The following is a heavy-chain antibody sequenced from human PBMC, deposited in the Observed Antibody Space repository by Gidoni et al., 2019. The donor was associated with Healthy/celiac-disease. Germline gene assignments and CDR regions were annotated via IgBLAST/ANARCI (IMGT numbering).Heavy chain of an antibody. V-gene: IGHV3-7*03. Sequence: EVQLVASGGGLVQPGGSLRLSCAASGFPFSSAWMGWVRQAPGKGLEWVANIKQDGSEKYYVDSVKGRFTISRDNAKNSLYLQMNSLRAEDTAVYYCANSGGRYYDILTGYYMNDAFDIWGQGTMVTVSS. D-gene: IGHD3-9*01. CDR1: GFPFSSAW. J-gene: IGHJ3*02. CDR3: ANSGGRYYDILTGYYMNDAFDI. CDR2: IKQDGSEK.